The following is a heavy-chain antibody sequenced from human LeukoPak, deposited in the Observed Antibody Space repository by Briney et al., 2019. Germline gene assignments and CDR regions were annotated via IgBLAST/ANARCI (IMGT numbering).Heavy chain of an antibody. Sequence: GGSLRLSCAASGFAFSSYAMSWVRQAPGKGLEWVSAISGSGGSTYYADSVKGRFTISRDNSKNTLYLQMNSLRAEDTAVYYCAKDHGGVISYYFDYWGQGTLVTVSS. CDR2: ISGSGGST. CDR1: GFAFSSYA. D-gene: IGHD3-3*01. J-gene: IGHJ4*02. V-gene: IGHV3-23*01. CDR3: AKDHGGVISYYFDY.